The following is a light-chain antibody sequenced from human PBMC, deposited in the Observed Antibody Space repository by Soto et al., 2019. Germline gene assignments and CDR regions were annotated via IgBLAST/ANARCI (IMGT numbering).Light chain of an antibody. CDR1: KSIGDS. Sequence: DIQMTQSPSTLSASVGDRVTITCRASKSIGDSLAWYQQKPGKAPYLLISDVSSLERGVPSRFSGSGSGTDFTLTISSLQPEDFATYYCQQTLSFPPTFGQGTKV. V-gene: IGKV1-5*01. CDR3: QQTLSFPPT. J-gene: IGKJ1*01. CDR2: DVS.